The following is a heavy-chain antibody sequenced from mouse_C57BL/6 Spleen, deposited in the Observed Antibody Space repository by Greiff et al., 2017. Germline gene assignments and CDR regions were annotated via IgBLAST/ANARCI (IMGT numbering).Heavy chain of an antibody. J-gene: IGHJ1*03. Sequence: EVQLQESGPVLVKPGASVKMSCKASGYTFTDYYMNWVKQSHGKSLAWIGAITPYNGGTSYNQKFKGKATLAVDKSSSTAYMKLNSLTSEDSAVYYCARDYGSSLGYFDVWGTGTTVTVSS. V-gene: IGHV1-19*01. CDR3: ARDYGSSLGYFDV. CDR1: GYTFTDYY. CDR2: ITPYNGGT. D-gene: IGHD1-1*01.